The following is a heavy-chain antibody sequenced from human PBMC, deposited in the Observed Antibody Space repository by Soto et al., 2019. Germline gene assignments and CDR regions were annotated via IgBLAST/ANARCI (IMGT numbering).Heavy chain of an antibody. Sequence: QVQLQESGPGLVKPSGTLSLTCPVSSGSISSSNWWCWVRQPPGRGLEGIGEIYHSGCTNYNPSLKGRVTMRVEPSKNQVSLKLSFVTAADTAVYYCSRAVCGYDYTGYMYVWGKGTKVTVSS. CDR2: IYHSGCT. J-gene: IGHJ6*03. CDR1: SGSISSSNW. CDR3: SRAVCGYDYTGYMYV. D-gene: IGHD5-12*01. V-gene: IGHV4-4*02.